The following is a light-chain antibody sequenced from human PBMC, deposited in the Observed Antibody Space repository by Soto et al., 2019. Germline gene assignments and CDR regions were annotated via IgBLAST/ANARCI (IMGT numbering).Light chain of an antibody. Sequence: EIVMTQSPATLSVSPGERATLSCRASQNVSSNLAWYQQKPGQAPRLLIYGASTRATGIPARFSGSGSGTEFPLTISSLQSEDFAVYSCQQYNNWPPTFGQGTKLEIK. CDR3: QQYNNWPPT. CDR2: GAS. V-gene: IGKV3-15*01. J-gene: IGKJ2*01. CDR1: QNVSSN.